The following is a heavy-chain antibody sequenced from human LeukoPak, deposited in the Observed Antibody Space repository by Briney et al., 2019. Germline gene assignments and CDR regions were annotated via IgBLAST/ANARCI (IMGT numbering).Heavy chain of an antibody. Sequence: SETLSLTCTVSGGSISSYYWSWIRQPPGKGLEWIGYIYYSGSTNYNPSLKSRVTISVDTSKNQFSLKVSSVTAADTAVYYCARGSSWTDYWGQGTLVTVSS. V-gene: IGHV4-59*01. J-gene: IGHJ4*02. CDR3: ARGSSWTDY. CDR1: GGSISSYY. CDR2: IYYSGST. D-gene: IGHD6-13*01.